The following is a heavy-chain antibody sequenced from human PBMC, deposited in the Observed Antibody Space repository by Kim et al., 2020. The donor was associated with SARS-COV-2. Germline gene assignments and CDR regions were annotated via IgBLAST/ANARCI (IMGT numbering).Heavy chain of an antibody. Sequence: EKYYVDSVKGRFTISRDNAKNSLYLQMNSLRAEDTAVYYCARDCDQAFDYWGQGTLVTVSS. V-gene: IGHV3-7*01. CDR3: ARDCDQAFDY. D-gene: IGHD2-21*02. J-gene: IGHJ4*02. CDR2: EK.